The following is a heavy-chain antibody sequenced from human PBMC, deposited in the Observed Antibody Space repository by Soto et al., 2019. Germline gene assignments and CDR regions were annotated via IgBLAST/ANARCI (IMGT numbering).Heavy chain of an antibody. Sequence: PSETLSLTCAVYGGSFSGYYWSWIRQPPGKGLEWIGEINHSGSTNYNPSLKSRVTISVDTSKNQFSLKLSSVTAADTAVYYCARGWGSYGSGSYWGQGTLVTAPQ. J-gene: IGHJ4*02. V-gene: IGHV4-34*01. CDR1: GGSFSGYY. D-gene: IGHD3-10*01. CDR3: ARGWGSYGSGSY. CDR2: INHSGST.